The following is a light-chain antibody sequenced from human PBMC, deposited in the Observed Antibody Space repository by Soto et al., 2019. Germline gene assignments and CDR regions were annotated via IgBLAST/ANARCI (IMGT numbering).Light chain of an antibody. CDR2: EGG. V-gene: IGLV2-23*01. CDR3: CSFAHSNTYV. Sequence: QSVLTQPASVSGSPGQSIALSCTGTSSVVGSYNLVSWYQQYPGKAPKLLISEGGKRPSGISNRFSGSKSGNTASLTISGLQAEDEADSYCCSFAHSNTYVSGTGTKVTVL. J-gene: IGLJ1*01. CDR1: SSVVGSYNL.